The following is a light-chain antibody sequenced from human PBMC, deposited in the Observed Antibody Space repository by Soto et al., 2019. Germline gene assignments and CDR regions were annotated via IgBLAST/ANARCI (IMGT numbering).Light chain of an antibody. CDR1: QSISSIY. J-gene: IGKJ4*01. CDR2: DVS. CDR3: QPFCTSPT. V-gene: IGKV3D-20*01. Sequence: EVVLTQSPATLSLSPGERATLSCGASQSISSIYLAWYQQKPGLAPRLLMYDVSKRFTGTPDRFSGSGSGKKFPLTITPPEPEDSGIYYFQPFCTSPTFRGGTQGEVK.